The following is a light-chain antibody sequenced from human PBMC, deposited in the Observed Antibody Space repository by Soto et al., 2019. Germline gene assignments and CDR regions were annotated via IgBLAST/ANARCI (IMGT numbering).Light chain of an antibody. J-gene: IGKJ1*01. V-gene: IGKV3-20*01. CDR1: QSVSSSY. CDR3: QQYGSLPWT. CDR2: GAS. Sequence: EIVLTQSPGTLSLSPGERATLSCRASQSVSSSYLAWYQQKPGQAPRLLIYGASSRATGIPDRFSGSGSGTDFTLTISRLEPEDVAVYYCQQYGSLPWTFGQGPKVEIK.